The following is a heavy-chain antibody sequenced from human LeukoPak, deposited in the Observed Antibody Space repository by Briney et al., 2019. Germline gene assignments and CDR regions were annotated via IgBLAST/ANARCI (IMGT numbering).Heavy chain of an antibody. Sequence: GGSLRLSCAASGFTFDDYAMHWVRQAPGKGLEWVSGISWNSGSIGYADSVKGRFTISRDNAKNSLYLQMNSLRAEDTALYYCAKDIRHYGSGSYYNWGQGTLVTVSS. CDR1: GFTFDDYA. J-gene: IGHJ4*02. D-gene: IGHD3-10*01. CDR3: AKDIRHYGSGSYYN. V-gene: IGHV3-9*01. CDR2: ISWNSGSI.